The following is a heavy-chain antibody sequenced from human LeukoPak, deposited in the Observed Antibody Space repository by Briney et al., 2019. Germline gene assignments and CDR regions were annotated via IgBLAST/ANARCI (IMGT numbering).Heavy chain of an antibody. CDR2: IYTSGST. D-gene: IGHD3-22*01. J-gene: IGHJ4*02. Sequence: PSETLSLTCTVSGGSISSYYWSWIRQPAGKGLEWIGRIYTSGSTNYNPSLKSRVTMSVDTSKNQFSLKLSSVTAADTAVYYCAREKVVYYYDSSGYSAPLDYWGQGTLVTVSS. CDR1: GGSISSYY. CDR3: AREKVVYYYDSSGYSAPLDY. V-gene: IGHV4-4*07.